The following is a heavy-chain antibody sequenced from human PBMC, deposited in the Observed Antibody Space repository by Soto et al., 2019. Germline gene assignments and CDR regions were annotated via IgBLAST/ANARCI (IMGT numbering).Heavy chain of an antibody. CDR3: ARDWTARIMSSFDY. CDR1: GGSFREYA. V-gene: IGHV1-69*13. J-gene: IGHJ4*01. Sequence: SVKVSCKVSGGSFREYAVSWVRQAPGQGLEWMGGIIPMFGTPNYAQKFQERITIIADEGTSTVYMELSSLTSEDTAVYYCARDWTARIMSSFDYWGQGTLVTVSS. CDR2: IIPMFGTP. D-gene: IGHD5-12*01.